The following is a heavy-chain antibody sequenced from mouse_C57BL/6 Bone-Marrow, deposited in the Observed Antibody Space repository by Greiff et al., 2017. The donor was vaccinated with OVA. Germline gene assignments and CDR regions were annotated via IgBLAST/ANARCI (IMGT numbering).Heavy chain of an antibody. V-gene: IGHV1-80*01. J-gene: IGHJ1*03. CDR2: IYPGDGDT. CDR3: ARRDTVVATDWYFDV. CDR1: GYAFSSYW. Sequence: QVQLQQSGAELVKPGASVKISCKASGYAFSSYWMNWVKQRPGKGLEWIGQIYPGDGDTNYNGKFKGKATLTADKSSSTAYMQLSSLTSEDSAVYFGARRDTVVATDWYFDVWGTGTTVTVSS. D-gene: IGHD1-1*01.